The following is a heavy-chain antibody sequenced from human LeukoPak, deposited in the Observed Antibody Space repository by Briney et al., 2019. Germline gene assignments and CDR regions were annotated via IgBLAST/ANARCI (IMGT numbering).Heavy chain of an antibody. V-gene: IGHV4-59*01. D-gene: IGHD6-19*01. CDR3: ARGPYSSGWYVSDY. J-gene: IGHJ4*02. CDR2: IYYSGST. CDR1: GGSISSYY. Sequence: SETLSLTCTVSGGSISSYYWSWIRQPPGKGLERIGYIYYSGSTNYNPSLKSRVTISVDTSKYQFSLKLSSVTAADTAVYYCARGPYSSGWYVSDYWGQGTLVTVSS.